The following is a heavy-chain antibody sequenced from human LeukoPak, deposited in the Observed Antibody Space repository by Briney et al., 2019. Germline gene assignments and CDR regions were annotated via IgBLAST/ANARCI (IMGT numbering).Heavy chain of an antibody. Sequence: PGGSLRLSCAASGFTFSSYWMHWVRQAPGKGLVWVSRINSDGSSTSYADSVKGRFTISRDNAKNTLYLQMNSLRAEDTAVYYCARVGCGGDCYSAYYYYYMDVWGKGTTVTISS. D-gene: IGHD2-21*02. CDR1: GFTFSSYW. V-gene: IGHV3-74*01. CDR3: ARVGCGGDCYSAYYYYYMDV. J-gene: IGHJ6*03. CDR2: INSDGSST.